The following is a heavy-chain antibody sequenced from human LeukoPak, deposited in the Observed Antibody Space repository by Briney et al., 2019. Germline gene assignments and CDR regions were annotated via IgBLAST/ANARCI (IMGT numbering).Heavy chain of an antibody. CDR3: ARDSGFYGSGRFYYFDY. Sequence: ASVKVSCKASGYTFTSYGISWVRQAPGQGLEWMGWISAYNGNTNYAQKLQGRVTMTTDTSTSTAYMELRSLRSDDTAVYYCARDSGFYGSGRFYYFDYWGQGTLVTVSS. J-gene: IGHJ4*02. V-gene: IGHV1-18*01. CDR1: GYTFTSYG. D-gene: IGHD3-10*01. CDR2: ISAYNGNT.